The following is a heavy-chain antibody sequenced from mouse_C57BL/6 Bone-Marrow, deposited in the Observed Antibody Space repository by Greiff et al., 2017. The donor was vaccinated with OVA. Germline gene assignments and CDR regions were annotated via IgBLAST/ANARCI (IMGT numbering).Heavy chain of an antibody. CDR2: IDPNSGGT. Sequence: QVQLQQPGAELVKPGASVKLSCKASGYTFTSYWMHWVKQRPGRGLEWIGRIDPNSGGTKYNEKFKGKATLTVDTPSSTAYMQLSSLTSEDSAVYYGSGGRAPAWFAYWGQGTLVTVSA. D-gene: IGHD1-3*01. J-gene: IGHJ3*01. CDR3: SGGRAPAWFAY. CDR1: GYTFTSYW. V-gene: IGHV1-72*01.